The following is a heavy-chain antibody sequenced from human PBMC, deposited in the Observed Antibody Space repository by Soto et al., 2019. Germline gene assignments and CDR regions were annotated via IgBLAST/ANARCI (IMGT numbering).Heavy chain of an antibody. CDR2: IWYDGSNK. CDR1: GFTFSSYG. V-gene: IGHV3-33*01. D-gene: IGHD2-8*02. J-gene: IGHJ4*02. Sequence: QVQLVESGGGVVQPGRSLRLSCAASGFTFSSYGMHWVRQAPGKGLEWVAAIWYDGSNKYYADSVKGRFTISRDNPRNTLYLQMNSLRAEDTAVYYCAREKLVDYYFDYWGQGTLVTVSS. CDR3: AREKLVDYYFDY.